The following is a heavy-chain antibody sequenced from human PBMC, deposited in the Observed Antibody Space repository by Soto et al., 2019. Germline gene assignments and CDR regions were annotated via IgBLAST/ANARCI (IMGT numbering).Heavy chain of an antibody. Sequence: QVQLVESGGGVVQPGRSLRLSCAASGFTFSSYGMHWVRQAPGKGLEWVAVISYDGSNKYYADYVKGRFTISRDNSKNTLYLQMNSLRAEDTAVYYWAKGYSRYYYDSSGYYPTDYFDYWGQGTLVTVSS. CDR2: ISYDGSNK. J-gene: IGHJ4*02. D-gene: IGHD3-22*01. CDR3: AKGYSRYYYDSSGYYPTDYFDY. V-gene: IGHV3-30*18. CDR1: GFTFSSYG.